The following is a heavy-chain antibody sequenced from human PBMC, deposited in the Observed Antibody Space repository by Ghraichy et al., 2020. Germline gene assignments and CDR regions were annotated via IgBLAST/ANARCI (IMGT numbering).Heavy chain of an antibody. CDR1: GYTLTELS. CDR2: FDPEDGET. D-gene: IGHD5-12*01. V-gene: IGHV1-24*01. CDR3: ATGRGEVEWLRSPFDY. Sequence: ASVKVSCKVSGYTLTELSMHWVRQAPGKGLEWMGGFDPEDGETIYAQKFQGRVTMTEDTSTDTAYMELSSLRSEDTAVYYCATGRGEVEWLRSPFDYWGQGTLVTVSS. J-gene: IGHJ4*02.